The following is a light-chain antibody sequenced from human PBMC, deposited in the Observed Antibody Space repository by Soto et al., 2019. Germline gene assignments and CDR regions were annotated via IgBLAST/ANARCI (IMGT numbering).Light chain of an antibody. V-gene: IGKV2D-29*02. CDR3: MQSTQLPPT. CDR2: EVS. Sequence: VMTQTPLTLSVTPGQPASISCKSSQSLLHSAGETFLFWYLQKPGQSPQLLIYEVSNRFSGVPDRFSGSGSGTDFTLEISRVETDDVGIYYCMQSTQLPPTFGQGTRLEIK. J-gene: IGKJ5*01. CDR1: QSLLHSAGETF.